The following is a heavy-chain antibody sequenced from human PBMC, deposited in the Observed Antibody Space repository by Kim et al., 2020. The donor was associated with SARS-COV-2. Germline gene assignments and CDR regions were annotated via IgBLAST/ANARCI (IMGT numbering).Heavy chain of an antibody. CDR3: ARDGDGVIQGVLLDY. CDR1: GFTFSNYA. J-gene: IGHJ4*01. Sequence: GGSLRLSCAASGFTFSNYAMHWVRQAPGKGLEWVALISSDGSNKYYVDSVKGRFTVSRDNSKNTLYLQVNSLRAEDTAVYYCARDGDGVIQGVLLDYWG. CDR2: ISSDGSNK. V-gene: IGHV3-30*04. D-gene: IGHD3-10*01.